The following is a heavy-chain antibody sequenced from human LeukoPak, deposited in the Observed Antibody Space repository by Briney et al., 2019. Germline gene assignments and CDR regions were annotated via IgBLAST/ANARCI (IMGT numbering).Heavy chain of an antibody. V-gene: IGHV3-48*04. J-gene: IGHJ4*02. CDR3: AKRGVVIRVILVGFHKEAYYFDS. CDR2: ISNSGSTT. Sequence: GGSLRLSCAASGFTFSSYGMHWVRQAPGKGLEWVSYISNSGSTTYYADSVRGRFTISRDNAKNSLSLQMNSLRAEDTAVYFCAKRGVVIRVILVGFHKEAYYFDSWGQGALVTVSS. D-gene: IGHD3-22*01. CDR1: GFTFSSYG.